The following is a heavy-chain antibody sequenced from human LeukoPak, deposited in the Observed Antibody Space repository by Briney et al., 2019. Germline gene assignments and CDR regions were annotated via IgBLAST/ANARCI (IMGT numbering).Heavy chain of an antibody. V-gene: IGHV1-69*05. J-gene: IGHJ4*02. CDR2: IIPIFGTA. CDR3: ARGGDIVVVTAQLVSDYFDY. Sequence: SVKVSCKASGGTFSNYAISWVRQAPGQGLEWMGGIIPIFGTANYAQKLQGRVTRTTDTSTSTAYMELRSLRSDDTAVYYCARGGDIVVVTAQLVSDYFDYWGQGTLVTVSS. CDR1: GGTFSNYA. D-gene: IGHD2-21*02.